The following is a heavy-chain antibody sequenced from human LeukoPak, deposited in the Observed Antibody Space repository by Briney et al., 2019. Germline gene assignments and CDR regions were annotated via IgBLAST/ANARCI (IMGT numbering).Heavy chain of an antibody. Sequence: GGSLRLSCAASGFTFSEYYMSWIRQAPGKGLEWISDITRSSSYINYADSVKGRFTISRDNAKNSLRLQMNYLRVEDTAVYYCASGGYYYDRSGYHEIDYWGQGTLVTVSA. V-gene: IGHV3-11*03. CDR3: ASGGYYYDRSGYHEIDY. CDR2: ITRSSSYI. CDR1: GFTFSEYY. J-gene: IGHJ4*02. D-gene: IGHD3-22*01.